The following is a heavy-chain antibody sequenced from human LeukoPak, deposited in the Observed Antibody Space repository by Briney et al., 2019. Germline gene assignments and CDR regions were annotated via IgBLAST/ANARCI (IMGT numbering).Heavy chain of an antibody. D-gene: IGHD2-15*01. Sequence: SHTLSLTCTVSGASISSGGYYWSCLRQHPAKGLEGSGYIYYTGSTYYNPSLKSRVTMSVDTSKNQFSLTLSSVTAADTGVYYCANHCSGGTCYRYYFDHWGQGTLVTVSA. J-gene: IGHJ4*02. V-gene: IGHV4-31*03. CDR2: IYYTGST. CDR3: ANHCSGGTCYRYYFDH. CDR1: GASISSGGYY.